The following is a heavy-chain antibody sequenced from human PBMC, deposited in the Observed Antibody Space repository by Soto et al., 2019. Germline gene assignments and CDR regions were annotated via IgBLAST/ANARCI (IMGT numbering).Heavy chain of an antibody. CDR1: GGSISSVGYY. CDR3: ARVHPRPLLSTSLTPPYYCAP. V-gene: IGHV4-31*03. D-gene: IGHD1-26*01. J-gene: IGHJ5*02. CDR2: IYYSGST. Sequence: PSETLSLTCTVSGGSISSVGYYWSWIRQHPGKGLEWIGYIYYSGSTNHNPPLKRRVTISVDTSKNQISLKMKPVTAADKGVYFCARVHPRPLLSTSLTPPYYCAPWGQGTPVPVSS.